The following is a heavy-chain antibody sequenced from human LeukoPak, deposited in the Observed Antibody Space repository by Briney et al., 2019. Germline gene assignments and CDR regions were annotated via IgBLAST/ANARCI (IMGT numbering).Heavy chain of an antibody. CDR2: IYNSGST. CDR3: ARAANTLGFDWLLPFPPAFDY. CDR1: GFTFSSYEM. D-gene: IGHD3-9*01. J-gene: IGHJ4*02. V-gene: IGHV4-4*02. Sequence: PGGSLRLSCAASGFTFSSYEMKWVRQPPGKGVEWIGEIYNSGSTDYNPSLKSRVTISVDKTKNQISRRLSSVTAADTAVYYCARAANTLGFDWLLPFPPAFDYWGQGTLVTVSS.